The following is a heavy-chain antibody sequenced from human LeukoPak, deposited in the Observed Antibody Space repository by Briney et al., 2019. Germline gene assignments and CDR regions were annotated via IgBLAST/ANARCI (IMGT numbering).Heavy chain of an antibody. Sequence: PSETLSLTCTVSGGSISSGGYYWSWIRQHPGKGLEWIGYIYYSGSTYYNPSLKSRVTISVDTSKNQFSLKLSSVTAADTAVYYCARDREGNWNLFDYWGQGTLVTVSS. CDR3: ARDREGNWNLFDY. J-gene: IGHJ4*02. D-gene: IGHD1-20*01. CDR2: IYYSGST. V-gene: IGHV4-31*03. CDR1: GGSISSGGYY.